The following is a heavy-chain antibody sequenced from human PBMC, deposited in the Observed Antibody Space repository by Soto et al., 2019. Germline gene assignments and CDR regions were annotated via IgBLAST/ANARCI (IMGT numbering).Heavy chain of an antibody. CDR2: IKQDGSDE. V-gene: IGHV3-7*01. D-gene: IGHD6-19*01. Sequence: EVQLVESGGGLVQPGGSLRLSCAASGFTFNDYWMNWVRQAPGKGLEWVANIKQDGSDEYYVDSVKGRFTISRDNAKNSLYLQMNSLRAEDTAVYSCARPLGWRDAFDIWGQGTMVTVSS. J-gene: IGHJ3*02. CDR3: ARPLGWRDAFDI. CDR1: GFTFNDYW.